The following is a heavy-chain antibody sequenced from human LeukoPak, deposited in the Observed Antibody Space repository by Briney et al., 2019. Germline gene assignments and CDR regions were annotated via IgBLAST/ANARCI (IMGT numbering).Heavy chain of an antibody. CDR3: ARDRIAAAGSFDY. CDR2: ISSSSSYI. Sequence: PGGSLRLSCAASGFTFSSYSMNWVRQAPGKGLEWVSSISSSSSYIYYADSGKGRFTISRDNAKNSLYLQMNSLRAEDTAVYYCARDRIAAAGSFDYWGQGTLVTVSS. CDR1: GFTFSSYS. J-gene: IGHJ4*02. V-gene: IGHV3-21*01. D-gene: IGHD6-13*01.